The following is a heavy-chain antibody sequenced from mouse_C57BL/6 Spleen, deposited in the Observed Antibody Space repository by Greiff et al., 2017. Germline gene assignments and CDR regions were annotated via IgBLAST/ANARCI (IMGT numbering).Heavy chain of an antibody. J-gene: IGHJ3*01. V-gene: IGHV1-82*01. D-gene: IGHD2-4*01. CDR2: IYPGDGDT. CDR1: GYAFSSSW. CDR3: ARSPYDFLAY. Sequence: QVQLKQSGPELVKPGASVKISCKASGYAFSSSWMNWVKQRPGKGLEWIGRIYPGDGDTNYNGKFKGKATLTADKSSSTAYMQLSSLTSEDSAVYFCARSPYDFLAYWGQGTLVTVSA.